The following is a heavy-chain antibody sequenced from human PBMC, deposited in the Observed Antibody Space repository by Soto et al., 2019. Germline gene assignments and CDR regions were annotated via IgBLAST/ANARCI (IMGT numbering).Heavy chain of an antibody. CDR3: AINPSEWLRYYYFDY. CDR1: GGSISSSSYY. CDR2: IYYSGST. Sequence: SETLSLTCTVSGGSISSSSYYWGWIRQPPGKGLEWIGSIYYSGSTYYNPSLKSRVTISVDTSKNQFSLKLSSVTAADTAVYYCAINPSEWLRYYYFDYWGQGTLVTVYS. V-gene: IGHV4-39*01. J-gene: IGHJ4*02. D-gene: IGHD5-12*01.